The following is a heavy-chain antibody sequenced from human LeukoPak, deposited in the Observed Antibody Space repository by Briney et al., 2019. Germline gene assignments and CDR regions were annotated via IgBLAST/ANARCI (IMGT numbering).Heavy chain of an antibody. D-gene: IGHD1-26*01. Sequence: SVKVSCKASGGTFSSYAISWVRQAPGQGLEWMGGIIPIFGTANYAQKFQGRVTITADESTSTAYMELSSLRSEDTAVYYCARRGWELPGRGFDYWGQGTLVTVSS. CDR2: IIPIFGTA. CDR3: ARRGWELPGRGFDY. CDR1: GGTFSSYA. J-gene: IGHJ4*02. V-gene: IGHV1-69*01.